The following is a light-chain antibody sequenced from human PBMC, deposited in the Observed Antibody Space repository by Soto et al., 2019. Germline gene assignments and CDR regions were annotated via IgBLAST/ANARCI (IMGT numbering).Light chain of an antibody. J-gene: IGLJ1*01. CDR2: SHN. Sequence: QSVLTQPPSASGAPGQRVTISCSGSRSNIGSNTVNWYQQLPGTAPKLLIYSHNQRPSGVPDRFSVSKSGTSASLAISGLQSEEEADYSCATWDDNLDGYVFGTGTKVTVL. CDR1: RSNIGSNT. CDR3: ATWDDNLDGYV. V-gene: IGLV1-44*01.